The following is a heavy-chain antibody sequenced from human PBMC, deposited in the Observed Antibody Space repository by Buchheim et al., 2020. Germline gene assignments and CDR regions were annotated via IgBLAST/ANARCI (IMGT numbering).Heavy chain of an antibody. J-gene: IGHJ6*02. CDR2: INSDGSST. CDR1: GSTFSSYW. V-gene: IGHV3-74*01. CDR3: ARGDFTPSGYYLKYYYYYGMDV. D-gene: IGHD3-22*01. Sequence: EVQLVESGGGLVQPGGSLRLSCAASGSTFSSYWMHWVRQAPGKGLVWVSRINSDGSSTSYADSVKGRFTISRDNAKNTLYLQMNSLRAEDTAVYYCARGDFTPSGYYLKYYYYYGMDVWGQGTT.